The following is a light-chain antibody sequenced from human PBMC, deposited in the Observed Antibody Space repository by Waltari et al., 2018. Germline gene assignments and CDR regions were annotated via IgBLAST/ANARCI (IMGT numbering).Light chain of an antibody. J-gene: IGKJ3*01. CDR1: QSLLDSEDGNTY. CDR3: MQGIEYPFT. Sequence: DIMMTQTPLPLPVTPGEPASIFCRSSQSLLDSEDGNTYLDWYLQKPGQSPQLLIYEVSNRASGVPDRFSGSGSDTDFTLKISRVEAEDVGVYYCMQGIEYPFTFGPGTKLDIK. CDR2: EVS. V-gene: IGKV2-40*01.